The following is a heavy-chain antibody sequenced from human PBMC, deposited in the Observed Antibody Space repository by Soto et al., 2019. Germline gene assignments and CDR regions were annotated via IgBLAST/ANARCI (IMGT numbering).Heavy chain of an antibody. CDR2: INHSGST. V-gene: IGHV4-34*01. CDR3: ACTLSGIAARPHWFAP. Sequence: QVQLQQWGAGLLKPSETLSLTCAVYGGSFSGYYWSWIRQPPGKGLEWIGEINHSGSTNYNPSLTSRVTISVDTSKHQFSLKLSSVTAAATAVYYCACTLSGIAARPHWFAPWGPGTLVAVSS. D-gene: IGHD6-6*01. CDR1: GGSFSGYY. J-gene: IGHJ5*02.